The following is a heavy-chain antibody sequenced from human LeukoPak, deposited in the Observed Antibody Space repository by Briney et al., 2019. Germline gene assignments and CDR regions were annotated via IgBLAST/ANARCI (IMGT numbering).Heavy chain of an antibody. V-gene: IGHV3-30-3*01. CDR1: GFTFSSYA. CDR3: ARVWGNALSY. D-gene: IGHD3-16*01. Sequence: TGGSLRLSCAASGFTFSSYAMHWVRQAPGKGLEWVAVISYDGSNKYYADSVKGRFTISRDNSKNTLYLQMNSLRAGDTAVYYCARVWGNALSYWGQGTLVTVSS. J-gene: IGHJ4*02. CDR2: ISYDGSNK.